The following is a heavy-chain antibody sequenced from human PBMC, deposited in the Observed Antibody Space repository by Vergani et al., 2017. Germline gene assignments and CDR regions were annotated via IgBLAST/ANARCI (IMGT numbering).Heavy chain of an antibody. CDR1: GFTFDDYA. CDR3: AKEAYGSGSYASGYFDY. J-gene: IGHJ4*02. Sequence: EVQLVESGGGLVQPGRSLRLSCAASGFTFDDYAMHWVRQAPGKGLEWVSGISWNSGSIGYADSVKGRFTISRDNAKNSLYLQMHSLRAEDTALYYCAKEAYGSGSYASGYFDYWGQGTLVTVSS. CDR2: ISWNSGSI. D-gene: IGHD3-10*01. V-gene: IGHV3-9*01.